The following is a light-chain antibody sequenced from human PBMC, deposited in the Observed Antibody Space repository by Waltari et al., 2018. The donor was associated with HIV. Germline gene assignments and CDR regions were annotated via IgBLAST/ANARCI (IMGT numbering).Light chain of an antibody. CDR1: SLRNYF. CDR3: NSRDSSGNHLYWV. CDR2: AKN. Sequence: SSVLTQDPAVSVALGHTVRITCQGDSLRNYFASWYQQKPGQAPVLVMYAKNSRPPGIPNRFSGSNSGNTASLTITGAQAEDEADYYCNSRDSSGNHLYWVFGGGTKLTVL. J-gene: IGLJ3*02. V-gene: IGLV3-19*01.